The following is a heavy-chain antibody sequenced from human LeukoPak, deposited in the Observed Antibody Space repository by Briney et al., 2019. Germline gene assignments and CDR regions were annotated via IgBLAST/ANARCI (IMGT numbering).Heavy chain of an antibody. CDR2: ISYDGSNK. CDR1: GFTFSSYG. Sequence: EGSLRLSCAASGFTFSSYGMHWVRQAPGKGLEWVAVISYDGSNKYYADSVKGRFTISRDNSKNTLYLQMNSLRAEDTAVYYCAKDQSITMIVLEGYFQHWGQGTLGSVSS. J-gene: IGHJ1*01. D-gene: IGHD3-22*01. CDR3: AKDQSITMIVLEGYFQH. V-gene: IGHV3-30*18.